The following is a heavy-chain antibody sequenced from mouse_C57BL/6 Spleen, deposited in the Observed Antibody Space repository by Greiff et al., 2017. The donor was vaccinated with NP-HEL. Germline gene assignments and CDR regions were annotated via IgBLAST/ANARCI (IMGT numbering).Heavy chain of an antibody. D-gene: IGHD1-1*02. CDR2: IDPSDSYT. J-gene: IGHJ1*03. V-gene: IGHV1-50*01. CDR3: ASGVAPWNFDV. Sequence: QVQLQQPGAELVKPGASVKLSCKASGYTFTSYWMQWVKQRPGQGLEWIGEIDPSDSYTNYNQKFKGKATLTVDTSSSTAYMQRSSLTSEDSAVIYCASGVAPWNFDVWGTWTTVTVAS. CDR1: GYTFTSYW.